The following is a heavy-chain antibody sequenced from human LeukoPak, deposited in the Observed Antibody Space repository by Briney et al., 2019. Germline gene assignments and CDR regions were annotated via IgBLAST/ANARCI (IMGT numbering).Heavy chain of an antibody. V-gene: IGHV4-59*08. J-gene: IGHJ3*02. CDR1: GGSISSYY. CDR3: ARRYSGYGNAFDI. D-gene: IGHD5-12*01. Sequence: SETLSLTCTVSGGSISSYYWSWIRQTPGKGLEWIGYIYSSGSTNYSPSLKSRVTISVDTSKNQFSLKLYSVTAADTAVYYCARRYSGYGNAFDIWGQGTMVTVSS. CDR2: IYSSGST.